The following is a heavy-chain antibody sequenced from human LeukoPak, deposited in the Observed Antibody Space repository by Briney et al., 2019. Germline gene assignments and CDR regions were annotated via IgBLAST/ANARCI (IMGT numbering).Heavy chain of an antibody. V-gene: IGHV4-34*01. CDR1: GGSFSGYY. CDR2: INHSGST. CDR3: ARGLSSRLRTKYYYGSGSYPNWFDP. D-gene: IGHD3-10*01. J-gene: IGHJ5*02. Sequence: PSETLSLTCAVYGGSFSGYYWSWIRQPPGKGLEWIGEINHSGSTNYNPSLKSGVTISVDTSKNQFSLKLSSVTAADTAVYYCARGLSSRLRTKYYYGSGSYPNWFDPWGQGTLVTVSS.